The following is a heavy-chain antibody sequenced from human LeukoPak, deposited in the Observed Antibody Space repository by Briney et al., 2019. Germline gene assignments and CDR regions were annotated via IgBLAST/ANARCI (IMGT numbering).Heavy chain of an antibody. D-gene: IGHD6-19*01. CDR1: GFSFSNYG. J-gene: IGHJ4*02. CDR3: AQDLRAEPGWGWYRVRFLFES. CDR2: ISDDGSNQ. V-gene: IGHV3-30*18. Sequence: PGGSLRLSCEGSGFSFSNYGMHWVREGPGKGLEWLAVISDDGSNQYFAKSVEGRFAISRDNSKDTLYLHMNSLRPEDTAVYYCAQDLRAEPGWGWYRVRFLFESWGQGTLVTVSS.